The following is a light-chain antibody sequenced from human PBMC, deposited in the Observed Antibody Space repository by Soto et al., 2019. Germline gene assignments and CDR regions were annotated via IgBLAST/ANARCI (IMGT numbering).Light chain of an antibody. CDR2: GAS. V-gene: IGKV3-20*01. CDR1: QSINSF. Sequence: EIVLTQSPGTLSLSPGEGATLSCRASQSINSFLAWYQQRRGQAPRLLIHGASNRATGIPDRFSGSGSGPDFTLTISRLEPEDFAVYYCQQYGGSPRTFGQGTKVDLK. CDR3: QQYGGSPRT. J-gene: IGKJ1*01.